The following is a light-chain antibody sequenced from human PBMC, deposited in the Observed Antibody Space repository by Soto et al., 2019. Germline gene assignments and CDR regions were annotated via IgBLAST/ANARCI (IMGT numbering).Light chain of an antibody. V-gene: IGLV2-11*02. J-gene: IGLJ1*01. CDR2: DVS. CDR1: STDVGGYNY. Sequence: QSVLTQPRSVSGSPGQAVTISCTGTSTDVGGYNYVSWYQQHPGKVPKLMLYDVSKRPSGVPDRSSGSKSGNTASLTISGLQAEDEADYYCCSYAGRDTLYVFGSRTEVTVL. CDR3: CSYAGRDTLYV.